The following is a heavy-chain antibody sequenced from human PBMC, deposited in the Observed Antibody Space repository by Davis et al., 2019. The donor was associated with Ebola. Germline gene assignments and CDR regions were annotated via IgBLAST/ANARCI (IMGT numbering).Heavy chain of an antibody. CDR1: GFTFSSYW. CDR3: AKGPSSGDLVY. CDR2: IKQDGSEK. D-gene: IGHD7-27*01. Sequence: GESLKISCAASGFTFSSYWMSWVRQAPGKGLEWVANIKQDGSEKYYADSVKGRFTISRDNSKNTLYLQMNSLSAEDTAVYYCAKGPSSGDLVYWGQGTLVTVSS. V-gene: IGHV3-7*01. J-gene: IGHJ4*02.